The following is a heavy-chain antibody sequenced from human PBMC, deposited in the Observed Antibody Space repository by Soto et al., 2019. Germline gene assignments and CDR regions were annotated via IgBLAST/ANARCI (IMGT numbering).Heavy chain of an antibody. Sequence: PSETLSLTCTVSGGSISASSYYWGWIRQPPGKGLEWIGSMDYSGSTYYNPSLKSRVTISVDTSKNQFSLKLSSVTAADTAVYYCARGAVAGFDYWGQGTLVTVSS. CDR1: GGSISASSYY. D-gene: IGHD6-19*01. V-gene: IGHV4-39*01. J-gene: IGHJ4*02. CDR3: ARGAVAGFDY. CDR2: MDYSGST.